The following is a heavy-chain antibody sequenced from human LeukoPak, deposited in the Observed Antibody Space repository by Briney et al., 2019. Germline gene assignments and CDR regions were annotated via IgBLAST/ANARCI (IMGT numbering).Heavy chain of an antibody. J-gene: IGHJ4*02. CDR3: AKDRGDLPPYFDY. CDR1: GFSFSGYD. V-gene: IGHV3-30*02. D-gene: IGHD2-21*02. CDR2: IRNDGSNE. Sequence: GGSLRLSCAASGFSFSGYDMHWVRQAQGKGLEWVAFIRNDGSNENYADSVKGRFTISRDKSKNTLYLQMNSLRAEDTAVYYCAKDRGDLPPYFDYWGQGTLVTVSS.